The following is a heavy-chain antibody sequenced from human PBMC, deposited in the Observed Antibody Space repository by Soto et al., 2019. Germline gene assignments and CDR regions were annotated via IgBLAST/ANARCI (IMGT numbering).Heavy chain of an antibody. D-gene: IGHD3-3*01. CDR3: ARDRLGFLEWLPFDY. CDR1: GGTFSSYA. Sequence: VASVKVSCKASGGTFSSYAISWVRQAPGQGLEWMGGIIPIFGTANYAQKFQGRVTITADESTSTAYMELSSLRSEDTAVYYCARDRLGFLEWLPFDYWGQGTLVTVSS. V-gene: IGHV1-69*13. J-gene: IGHJ4*02. CDR2: IIPIFGTA.